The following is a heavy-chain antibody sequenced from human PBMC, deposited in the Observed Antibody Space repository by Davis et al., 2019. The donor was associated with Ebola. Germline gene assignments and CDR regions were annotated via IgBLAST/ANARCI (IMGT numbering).Heavy chain of an antibody. CDR2: LSGSGDNT. D-gene: IGHD3-16*01. CDR3: AKSERVFGGIILHWYFDL. CDR1: GFTFSRDA. V-gene: IGHV3-23*01. Sequence: GESLKISCAASGFTFSRDAMSWVRQAPGKGLEWVSALSGSGDNTYYADSAKGRFTISRDNSKNTLYLQMNSLRAEDTAVYYCAKSERVFGGIILHWYFDLWGRGTLVTVSS. J-gene: IGHJ2*01.